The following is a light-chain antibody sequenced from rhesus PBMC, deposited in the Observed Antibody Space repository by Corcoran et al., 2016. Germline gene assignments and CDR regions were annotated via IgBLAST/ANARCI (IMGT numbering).Light chain of an antibody. CDR3: QQHDNAPWT. CDR1: HRISNW. CDR2: RTS. Sequence: DIQMTQSPSSLSASVGDRVTITCRASHRISNWLAWYQQKPGRAPKFLIYRTSNLETGVQSRFSGGGSVSYYTLTISSLQPEDIATYYCQQHDNAPWTFGQGTKVEIK. V-gene: IGKV1-69*01. J-gene: IGKJ1*01.